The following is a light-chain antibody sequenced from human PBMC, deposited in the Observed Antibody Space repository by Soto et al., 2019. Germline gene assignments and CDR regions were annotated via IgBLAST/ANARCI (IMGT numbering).Light chain of an antibody. CDR2: EVS. V-gene: IGLV2-14*01. J-gene: IGLJ3*02. CDR3: CAYAGSNTGV. Sequence: QSALTQPASVSGSPGQSITISCTGTSSDVGGYNYVSWYQQHPGKAPKLMIYEVSNRPSGVPDRFSGSKSGNTASLTISGLQDEDEADYYCCAYAGSNTGVFGGGTKVTVL. CDR1: SSDVGGYNY.